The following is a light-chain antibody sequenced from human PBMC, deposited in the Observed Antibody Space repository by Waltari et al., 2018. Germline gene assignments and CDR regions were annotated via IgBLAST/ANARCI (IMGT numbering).Light chain of an antibody. V-gene: IGKV2-28*01. CDR2: LGS. CDR1: QSLLHSNGYNY. CDR3: MQALQTPRT. J-gene: IGKJ1*01. Sequence: PGEPASISCRSSQSLLHSNGYNYLDWYLQKPGQSPQLLIYLGSNRASGVPDRFSGSGSGTDFTLKISRVEAEDVGFYYCMQALQTPRTFGQGTKVEIK.